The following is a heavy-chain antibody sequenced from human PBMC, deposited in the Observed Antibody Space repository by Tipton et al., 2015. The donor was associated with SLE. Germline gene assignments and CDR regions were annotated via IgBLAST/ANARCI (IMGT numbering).Heavy chain of an antibody. CDR1: GYTFTGYY. CDR3: ARISSSSWYFAFDI. J-gene: IGHJ3*02. D-gene: IGHD6-13*01. CDR2: INPNSGGT. Sequence: QLVQSGAEVKKPGSSVKVSCKASGYTFTGYYMHWVRQAPGQGLEWMGWINPNSGGTNYAQKFQGRVTMTRDTSTSTVYMELSSLRSEDTAVYYCARISSSSWYFAFDIWGQGTMVTVSS. V-gene: IGHV1-2*02.